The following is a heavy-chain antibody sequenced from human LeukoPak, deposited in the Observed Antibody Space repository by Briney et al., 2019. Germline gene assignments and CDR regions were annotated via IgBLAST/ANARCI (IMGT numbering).Heavy chain of an antibody. D-gene: IGHD3-10*02. CDR2: IRYDGSNK. CDR3: AKDVLNSYYFDY. J-gene: IGHJ4*02. CDR1: GFTFSSYG. Sequence: GGSLRLSCAASGFTFSSYGMHWVRQASGKGLEWVAFIRYDGSNKYYADSVKGRFTISRDNSKNTLYLQMNSLRAEDTAVYYCAKDVLNSYYFDYWGQGTLVTVSS. V-gene: IGHV3-30*02.